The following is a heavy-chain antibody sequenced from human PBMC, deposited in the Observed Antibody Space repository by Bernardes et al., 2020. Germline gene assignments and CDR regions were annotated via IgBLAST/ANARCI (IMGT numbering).Heavy chain of an antibody. CDR3: ARDRLATVVTSHAFDI. Sequence: GGSLRLSCAASGFTFSSYSMNWVRQAPGKGLEWVSSISSSSSYIYYADSVKGRFTISRDNAKNSLYLQMNSLRAEDTAVYYCARDRLATVVTSHAFDIWGQGTMVTVSS. J-gene: IGHJ3*02. D-gene: IGHD4-17*01. CDR1: GFTFSSYS. V-gene: IGHV3-21*01. CDR2: ISSSSSYI.